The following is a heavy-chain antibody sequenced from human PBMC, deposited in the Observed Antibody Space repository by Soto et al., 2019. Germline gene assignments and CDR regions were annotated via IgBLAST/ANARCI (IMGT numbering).Heavy chain of an antibody. CDR3: ARSYSGGDAYFDY. D-gene: IGHD2-21*02. V-gene: IGHV4-30-2*01. CDR2: IYQSGST. Sequence: PSETLSLTCAVSGGSISSGGYAWAWIRQPPGKGLEWVGYIYQSGSTYYNPSLKSRVTIAADRSKNQFSLNLASVTAADTAVYSCARSYSGGDAYFDYWGQGTVVTVS. J-gene: IGHJ4*02. CDR1: GGSISSGGYA.